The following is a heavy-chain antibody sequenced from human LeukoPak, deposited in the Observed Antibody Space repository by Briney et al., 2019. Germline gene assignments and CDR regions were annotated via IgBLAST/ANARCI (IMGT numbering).Heavy chain of an antibody. J-gene: IGHJ4*02. CDR1: GYTFTTYF. D-gene: IGHD6-13*01. CDR2: ISPSSGRT. Sequence: ASVKVSCKASGYTFTTYFLHWVRQAPGQGLEWMGIISPSSGRTTYAQKFQGRVTMTRDTSTSTVYMELSSLRSEDTAVYYCARDDIAAAGTTPGYWGQGTLVTVSS. CDR3: ARDDIAAAGTTPGY. V-gene: IGHV1-46*01.